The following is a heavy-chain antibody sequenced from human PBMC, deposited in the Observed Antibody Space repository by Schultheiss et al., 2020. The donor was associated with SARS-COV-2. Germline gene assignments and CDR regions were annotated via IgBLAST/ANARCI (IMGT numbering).Heavy chain of an antibody. CDR1: GGSISSGGYS. V-gene: IGHV4-61*02. D-gene: IGHD6-6*01. Sequence: SETLSLTCAVSGGSISSGGYSWSWIRQPAGKGLEWIGRIYTSGSTNYNPSLKSRVTMSVDTSKNQFSLKLSSVTAADTAVYYCAREGSSAYFDYWGQGTLVTVSS. J-gene: IGHJ4*02. CDR3: AREGSSAYFDY. CDR2: IYTSGST.